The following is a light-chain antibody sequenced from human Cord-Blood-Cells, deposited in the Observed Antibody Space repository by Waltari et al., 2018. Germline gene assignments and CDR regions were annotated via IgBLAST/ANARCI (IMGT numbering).Light chain of an antibody. Sequence: QSVLTQPPSASGTPGQLVTIPCSGSSPHIGSNTVKWYQQLPGTAPKLLIYSNKQRPSGVPVRFSGAKSGTSASLAISGLQSEDEAEYYCAAWDDSLNGPVFGGGTKLTVL. CDR2: SNK. CDR1: SPHIGSNT. J-gene: IGLJ3*02. V-gene: IGLV1-44*01. CDR3: AAWDDSLNGPV.